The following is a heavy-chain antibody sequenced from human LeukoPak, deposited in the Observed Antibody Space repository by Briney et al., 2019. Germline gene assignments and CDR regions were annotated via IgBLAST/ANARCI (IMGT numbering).Heavy chain of an antibody. CDR3: ARSAIGYPLYSMDV. V-gene: IGHV4-59*08. D-gene: IGHD1-1*01. Sequence: SETLSLTCTVSGGSISSYYWSWIRQPPGKGLEWIGYIYYSGSTNYNPSLKSRVTISVDTSKNQFSLKLSSVTAADTAVYYCARSAIGYPLYSMDVWGQGTTVTVSS. CDR1: GGSISSYY. CDR2: IYYSGST. J-gene: IGHJ6*02.